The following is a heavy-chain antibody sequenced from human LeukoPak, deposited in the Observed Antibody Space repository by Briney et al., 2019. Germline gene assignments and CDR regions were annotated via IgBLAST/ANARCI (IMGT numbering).Heavy chain of an antibody. CDR1: GFIFSSYS. J-gene: IGHJ4*02. CDR3: ASEVVVPAALDY. V-gene: IGHV3-21*01. Sequence: GGSLRLSCAASGFIFSSYSMNWVRQAPGKGLEWVSSISSSSSYIYYTDSVKGRFTISRDNAKNSLYLQMNSLRAEDTAVYYCASEVVVPAALDYWGQGTLVTVSS. CDR2: ISSSSSYI. D-gene: IGHD2-2*01.